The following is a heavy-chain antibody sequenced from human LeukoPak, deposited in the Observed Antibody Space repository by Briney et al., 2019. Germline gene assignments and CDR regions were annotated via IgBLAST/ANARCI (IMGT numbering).Heavy chain of an antibody. J-gene: IGHJ5*02. D-gene: IGHD3-22*01. CDR3: ARPYYYDSRIDP. CDR2: MYYSGST. V-gene: IGHV4-30-4*01. CDR1: GGSISSGEYY. Sequence: SETLSLTCTVSGGSISSGEYYWSWIRQPPGKGLEWIAYMYYSGSTYYNPSLKSRVTMSEDTSKNQLSLKLSSVTAADTAVYYCARPYYYDSRIDPWGQGILVTVSS.